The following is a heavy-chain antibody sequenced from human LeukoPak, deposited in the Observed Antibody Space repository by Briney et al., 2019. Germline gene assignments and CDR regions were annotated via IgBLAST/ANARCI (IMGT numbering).Heavy chain of an antibody. Sequence: ASVKVSCKASGYTFTSYYMHWVRQAPGPGLEWMGIINPSGGSTSYAQKFQGRVTMTRDMSTSTVYMELSSLRSEDTAVYYCARDRLFGYCSSTSCYNYYYYYMDVWGKGTTVTVSS. J-gene: IGHJ6*03. CDR2: INPSGGST. CDR1: GYTFTSYY. V-gene: IGHV1-46*01. D-gene: IGHD2-2*01. CDR3: ARDRLFGYCSSTSCYNYYYYYMDV.